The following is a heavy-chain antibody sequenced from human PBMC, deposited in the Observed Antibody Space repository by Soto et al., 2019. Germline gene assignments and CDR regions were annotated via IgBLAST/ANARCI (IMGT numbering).Heavy chain of an antibody. V-gene: IGHV3-11*03. J-gene: IGHJ4*02. Sequence: GGSLRLSCAASGSSFRDYYMSWIRQSPGKGLEWLSYITSSSSYTHYADSVKGRFTISRDNAKNSLYLQMNSLRAADTAVYYCATSRGSGRLDNWGQGTLVTVSS. D-gene: IGHD3-10*01. CDR2: ITSSSSYT. CDR3: ATSRGSGRLDN. CDR1: GSSFRDYY.